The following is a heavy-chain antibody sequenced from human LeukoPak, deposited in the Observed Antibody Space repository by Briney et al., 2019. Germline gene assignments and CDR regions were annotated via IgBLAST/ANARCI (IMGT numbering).Heavy chain of an antibody. D-gene: IGHD3-10*01. CDR3: AREGYYGSGSPPSLCFDY. CDR2: TSSDLNVK. J-gene: IGHJ4*02. Sequence: GGSLGLSCAASGFTFRNYVIHWVRQAPGKGLEWVAVTSSDLNVKLYADSVKGRFTISRDNSRSTLYLQMNSLRPEDTAIYYCAREGYYGSGSPPSLCFDYWGQGTLVTVSS. CDR1: GFTFRNYV. V-gene: IGHV3-30-3*01.